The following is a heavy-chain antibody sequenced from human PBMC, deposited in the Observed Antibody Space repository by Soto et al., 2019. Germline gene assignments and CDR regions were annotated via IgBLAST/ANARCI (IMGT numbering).Heavy chain of an antibody. Sequence: EVQLVESGGGLVQPGGSLRLSCAASGFSVSSKYMRWVRQSPGKGLEWVSVIYSDSSTYYADSVKGRFTVSRHNSKNTLYLHMNSLRAEDTGVYYCHRPGTADAFDIWGQGTMVTVSS. CDR1: GFSVSSKY. D-gene: IGHD1-26*01. CDR2: IYSDSST. J-gene: IGHJ3*02. CDR3: HRPGTADAFDI. V-gene: IGHV3-53*04.